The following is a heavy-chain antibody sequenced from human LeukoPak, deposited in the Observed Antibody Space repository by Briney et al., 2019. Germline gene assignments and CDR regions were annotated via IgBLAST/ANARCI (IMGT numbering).Heavy chain of an antibody. J-gene: IGHJ4*02. CDR3: ARDIFSGYDSLFIDY. D-gene: IGHD5-12*01. CDR2: ISFDGSNK. V-gene: IGHV3-30-3*01. CDR1: EFIFSSFA. Sequence: PGGSLRLSCAASEFIFSSFAMHWVRQAPGKGLEWVAVISFDGSNKYYADSVKGRFTISRDNSKNTLYLQMNSLRAEDTAVYYCARDIFSGYDSLFIDYWGQGTLVTVSS.